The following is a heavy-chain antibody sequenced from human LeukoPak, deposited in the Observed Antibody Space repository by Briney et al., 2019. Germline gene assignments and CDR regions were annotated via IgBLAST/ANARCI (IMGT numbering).Heavy chain of an antibody. D-gene: IGHD3-10*01. CDR2: ISGSGGNT. Sequence: GGTLRLSCAASGFTFSINGMTWVRQAPGKGLEWVSAISGSGGNTYYADSVKGRFTISRDNSKNTLYPQMNSLRAEDTAVYYCAKERRAGSYDYWGQGTLVTVSS. J-gene: IGHJ4*02. CDR1: GFTFSING. CDR3: AKERRAGSYDY. V-gene: IGHV3-23*01.